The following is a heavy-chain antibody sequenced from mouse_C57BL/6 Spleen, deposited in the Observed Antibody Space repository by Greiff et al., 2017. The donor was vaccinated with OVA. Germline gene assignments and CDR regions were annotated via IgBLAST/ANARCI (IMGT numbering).Heavy chain of an antibody. CDR3: ALITTVVEYAMDY. D-gene: IGHD1-1*01. CDR2: IYPGDGDT. V-gene: IGHV1-82*01. J-gene: IGHJ4*01. CDR1: GYAFSSSW. Sequence: SGPELVKPGASVKISCKASGYAFSSSWMNWVKQRPGKGLEWIGRIYPGDGDTNYNGKFKGKATLTADKSSSTAYMQLSSLTSEDSAVYFCALITTVVEYAMDYWGQGTSVTVSS.